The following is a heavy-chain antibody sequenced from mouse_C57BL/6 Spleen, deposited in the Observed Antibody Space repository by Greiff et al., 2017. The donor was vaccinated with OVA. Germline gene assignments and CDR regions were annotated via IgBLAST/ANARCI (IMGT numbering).Heavy chain of an antibody. CDR1: GYTFTSYW. J-gene: IGHJ1*03. Sequence: QVQLQQPGTELVKPGASVKLSCKASGYTFTSYWMHWVKQRPGQGLEWIGNINPSNGGTNYNEKFKSKATLTVDKSSSTAYMQLSSLTSEDSAVYYGARFPFTTVGADWYFDVWGTGTTVTVSS. V-gene: IGHV1-53*01. CDR2: INPSNGGT. CDR3: ARFPFTTVGADWYFDV. D-gene: IGHD1-1*01.